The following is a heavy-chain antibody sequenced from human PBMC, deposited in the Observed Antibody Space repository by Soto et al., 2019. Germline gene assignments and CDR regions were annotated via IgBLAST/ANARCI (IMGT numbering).Heavy chain of an antibody. CDR1: GGSIRSHY. D-gene: IGHD3-22*01. Sequence: PSETLSLTCTVSGGSIRSHYWSWIRQPPGKGLEWIGSIYYSGSTYYNPSLKSRVTISVDTSKNQFSLKLSSVTAADTAVYYCASYYDSSGYYAYPDAFDIWGQGTMVTVSS. J-gene: IGHJ3*02. V-gene: IGHV4-59*05. CDR3: ASYYDSSGYYAYPDAFDI. CDR2: IYYSGST.